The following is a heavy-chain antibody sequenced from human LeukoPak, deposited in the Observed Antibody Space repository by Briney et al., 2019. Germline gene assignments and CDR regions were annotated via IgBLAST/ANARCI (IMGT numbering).Heavy chain of an antibody. CDR2: INPNSGGT. J-gene: IGHJ5*02. D-gene: IGHD2-15*01. Sequence: ASVKVSCKAAGYTFTGYYMFWVRQAPGQGREWMGRINPNSGGTNYAQKFQGRFTMTRDTSISTAYMELSRLRSDDTAVYYCARGYCSGGSCYSVENWFDPWGQGTLVTVSS. V-gene: IGHV1-2*06. CDR1: GYTFTGYY. CDR3: ARGYCSGGSCYSVENWFDP.